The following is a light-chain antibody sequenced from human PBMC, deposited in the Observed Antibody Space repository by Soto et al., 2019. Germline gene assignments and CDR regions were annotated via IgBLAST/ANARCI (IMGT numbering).Light chain of an antibody. J-gene: IGKJ4*01. CDR1: QRVSSSY. V-gene: IGKV3-20*01. CDR2: GAS. Sequence: EIVLTQSPGTLTLSPGERATLSCRVSQRVSSSYLAWYQQKPGQAPRLLIYGASSRATGIPDRFSGSGSGTDFTLTISRLEPEDFAVYYCQQYGSSALTFGGGTKVDI. CDR3: QQYGSSALT.